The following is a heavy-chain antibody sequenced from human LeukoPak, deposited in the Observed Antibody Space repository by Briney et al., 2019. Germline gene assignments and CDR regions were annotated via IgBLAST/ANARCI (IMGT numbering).Heavy chain of an antibody. Sequence: GGSLRLSCAASGFTFSSYSMNWVRQAPGKGLEWVSYISSSGTTIYYADSVKGRFTISRDNAKNSLYLQINSLRAEDTAVYYCARGPSDYGSGSSITYYYMDVWGKGTTVTVSS. CDR3: ARGPSDYGSGSSITYYYMDV. J-gene: IGHJ6*03. CDR2: ISSSGTTI. D-gene: IGHD3-10*01. V-gene: IGHV3-48*04. CDR1: GFTFSSYS.